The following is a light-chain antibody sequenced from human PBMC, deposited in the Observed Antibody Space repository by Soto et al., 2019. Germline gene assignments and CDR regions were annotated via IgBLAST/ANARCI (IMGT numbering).Light chain of an antibody. CDR2: DAS. V-gene: IGKV3-11*01. CDR1: QSVSSY. CDR3: QQRTSWPLS. Sequence: EIVLTQSPATLSLSPGERATLSCRASQSVSSYLAWYQQKPGQAPRLLIYDASNRATGIPARFSGSGSGTDFTLTISNVEPEDFAVYYCQQRTSWPLSFGGGTKVDIK. J-gene: IGKJ4*01.